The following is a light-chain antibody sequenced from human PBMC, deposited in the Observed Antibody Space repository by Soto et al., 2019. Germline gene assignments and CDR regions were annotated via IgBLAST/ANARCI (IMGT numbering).Light chain of an antibody. Sequence: EIVLTPSPATLSLSPGERATLSCRASQSLNNYLGWYQQKPGQAPRLLISDASNRATGIPARFSGSGSGTDFTLTISSLEPEDSAVYFCQQYTGPPTTFGQGTRLEIK. V-gene: IGKV3-11*01. CDR2: DAS. J-gene: IGKJ5*01. CDR3: QQYTGPPTT. CDR1: QSLNNY.